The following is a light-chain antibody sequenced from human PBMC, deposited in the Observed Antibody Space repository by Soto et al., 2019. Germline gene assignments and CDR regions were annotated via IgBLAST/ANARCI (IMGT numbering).Light chain of an antibody. CDR1: SGDVGFYDF. J-gene: IGLJ3*02. CDR3: ASYTGSSTYL. CDR2: GVT. Sequence: QSVLTQPASMSGSPGQSITISCTGTSGDVGFYDFVSWYQQHPGKVPRLIIYGVTKRPSGVSHRFSGSKSGNTASLTISGLQVEDEADYSCASYTGSSTYLFGGGTKLTVL. V-gene: IGLV2-14*03.